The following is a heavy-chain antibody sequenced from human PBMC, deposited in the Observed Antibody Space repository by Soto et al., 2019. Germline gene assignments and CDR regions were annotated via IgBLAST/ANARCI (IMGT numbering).Heavy chain of an antibody. J-gene: IGHJ4*02. D-gene: IGHD3-10*01. CDR2: ISYSGST. CDR3: ARADPDASVGY. CDR1: GGSMSSDY. V-gene: IGHV4-59*01. Sequence: PSETLSLTCTASGGSMSSDYWTWLRQPPGKGLEWIGYISYSGSTYYNPSLKSRVTISADTSPNQFSLKLSSVIAADTAVDYCARADPDASVGYWGQGTLVTVSS.